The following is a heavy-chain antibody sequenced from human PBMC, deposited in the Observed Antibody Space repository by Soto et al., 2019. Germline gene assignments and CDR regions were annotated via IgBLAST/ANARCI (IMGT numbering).Heavy chain of an antibody. Sequence: QVQLQESGPGLVKPSETLSLTCTVSGGSISSYYWSWIRQPPGKGLEWIGYIYYSGSTNYNPSLKSRVTLSVDTSKNQFSLKLSSVTAADTAVYYCARRYSSAFDIWGHGTMVTVSS. J-gene: IGHJ3*02. V-gene: IGHV4-59*08. D-gene: IGHD6-13*01. CDR2: IYYSGST. CDR1: GGSISSYY. CDR3: ARRYSSAFDI.